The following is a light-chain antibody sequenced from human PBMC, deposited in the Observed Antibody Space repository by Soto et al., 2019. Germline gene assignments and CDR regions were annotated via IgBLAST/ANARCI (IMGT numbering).Light chain of an antibody. J-gene: IGKJ1*01. CDR1: QSISSW. Sequence: DIQMTQSPSTLSASAGDRVTITCRASQSISSWLAWYQQKPGKAPKLLIYKASSLESGVPSRFSGSGSGTEFTLTISSLQPDDFASYYCQQYHSYSRTFGQGTKVEIK. CDR2: KAS. CDR3: QQYHSYSRT. V-gene: IGKV1-5*03.